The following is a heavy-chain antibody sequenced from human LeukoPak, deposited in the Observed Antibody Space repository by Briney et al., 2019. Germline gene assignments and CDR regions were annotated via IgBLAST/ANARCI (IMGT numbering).Heavy chain of an antibody. CDR1: AGSISSTSYY. Sequence: SETLSLTCTVSAGSISSTSYYWGWIRQPPGKGLEWIGSIYYSGSTYYNPSFKSRVTISEDTSKNQFSLKLSSVTAADTAVYYCARARSGLDYWGQGTLVTVSS. V-gene: IGHV4-39*01. CDR3: ARARSGLDY. CDR2: IYYSGST. J-gene: IGHJ4*02. D-gene: IGHD2-15*01.